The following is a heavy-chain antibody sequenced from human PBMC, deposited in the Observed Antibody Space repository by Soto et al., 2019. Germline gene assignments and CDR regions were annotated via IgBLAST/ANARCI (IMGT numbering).Heavy chain of an antibody. CDR2: ISSSGSTI. CDR1: GFTFSSYE. Sequence: GGSLRLSCAASGFTFSSYEMNWVRQAPGKGLEWVSYISSSGSTIYYADSVKGRFTISRDNAKNSLYLQMNSLRAEDTAVYYCARVWGGYYYDSSGYLDYWGQGTLVTVSS. V-gene: IGHV3-48*03. J-gene: IGHJ4*02. CDR3: ARVWGGYYYDSSGYLDY. D-gene: IGHD3-22*01.